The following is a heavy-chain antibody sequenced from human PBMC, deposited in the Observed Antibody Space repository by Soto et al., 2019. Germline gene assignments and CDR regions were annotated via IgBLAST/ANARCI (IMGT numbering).Heavy chain of an antibody. CDR2: INPNSGGT. CDR3: ARDARGDEAPMDY. D-gene: IGHD3-10*01. J-gene: IGHJ4*02. V-gene: IGHV1-2*04. CDR1: GYTFTGYY. Sequence: ASVKVSCKASGYTFTGYYMHWVRQAPGQGLEWMGWINPNSGGTNYAQKFQGWVTMTRDTSISTAYMELSRLRSDDTAVYYCARDARGDEAPMDYWGQGTLVTVSS.